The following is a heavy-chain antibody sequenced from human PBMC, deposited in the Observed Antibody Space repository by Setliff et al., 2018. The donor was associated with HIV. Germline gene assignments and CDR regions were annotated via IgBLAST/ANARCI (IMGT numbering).Heavy chain of an antibody. J-gene: IGHJ3*01. V-gene: IGHV4-34*01. D-gene: IGHD1-7*01. CDR2: INHSGST. CDR3: TRGPGGTVPKPLEAFDV. Sequence: PSETLSLTCAVYGGSLSGHYWSWIRQPPGKGLEWIGEINHSGSTTYNPSLKSRVTISRDPSKSQVSLNLNSATAADTAVYYCTRGPGGTVPKPLEAFDVWGRGAVVTVSS. CDR1: GGSLSGHY.